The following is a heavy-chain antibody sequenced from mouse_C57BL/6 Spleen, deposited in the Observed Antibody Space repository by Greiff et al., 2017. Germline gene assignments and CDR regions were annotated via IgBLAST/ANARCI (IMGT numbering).Heavy chain of an antibody. D-gene: IGHD2-4*01. J-gene: IGHJ3*01. CDR1: GSAFRSYW. V-gene: IGHV1-80*01. CDR2: IYPGAGDN. Sequence: VQLQQSGAELVKPGASVKISCQASGSAFRSYWMNWVTQRPGKGLEWIGQIYPGAGDNHYHGKFKGKATLTADKSSSPASMPRSSRTAEDSAVYFCARTYDYCGAWFAYWGQGTLVTVSA. CDR3: ARTYDYCGAWFAY.